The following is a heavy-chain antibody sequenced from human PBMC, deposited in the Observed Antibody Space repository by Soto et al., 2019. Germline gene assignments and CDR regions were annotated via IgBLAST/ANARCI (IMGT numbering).Heavy chain of an antibody. J-gene: IGHJ4*02. Sequence: QVQLRQSGPGLVKPSGTLSLTCAVSGGSISSTNWWSWVRQSPGKGLEGIGEMYHSGSTNYNPSLRGRVTISVDKSNNQFSLKIRSVTAADTAIYYCATLPPRIELTVLPIPTWGQGTLVTVSS. CDR1: GGSISSTNW. D-gene: IGHD2-2*02. CDR3: ATLPPRIELTVLPIPT. CDR2: MYHSGST. V-gene: IGHV4-4*02.